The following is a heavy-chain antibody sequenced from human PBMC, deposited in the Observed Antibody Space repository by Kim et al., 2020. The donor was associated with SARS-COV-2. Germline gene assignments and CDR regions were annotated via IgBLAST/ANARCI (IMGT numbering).Heavy chain of an antibody. CDR1: GFTFSSYC. Sequence: GGSLRLSCAASGFTFSSYCMHWVRQAPGKGLEWVAVISYDGSNKYYADSVKGRFTISRDNSKNTLYLQMNSLRAEDTAVYYCAKDAYYYDSSGYYYPAIQYYYYYYMDVWGKGTTVTVSS. D-gene: IGHD3-22*01. V-gene: IGHV3-30*18. J-gene: IGHJ6*03. CDR3: AKDAYYYDSSGYYYPAIQYYYYYYMDV. CDR2: ISYDGSNK.